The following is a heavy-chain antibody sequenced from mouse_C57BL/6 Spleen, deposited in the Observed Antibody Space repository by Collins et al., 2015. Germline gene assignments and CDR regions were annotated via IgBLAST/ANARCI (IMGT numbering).Heavy chain of an antibody. J-gene: IGHJ3*01. CDR3: ARGRIITTVVATPFAY. CDR2: ICPSDSET. D-gene: IGHD1-1*01. V-gene: IGHV1-61*01. CDR1: GYTFTSYW. Sequence: QVQLQQPGAELVRPGSSVKLSCKASGYTFTSYWMDWVKQRPGQGLEWIGNICPSDSETHYNQKFKDKATLTVDKSSSTAYMQLSSLTSEDSAVYYCARGRIITTVVATPFAYWGQGTLVTVSA.